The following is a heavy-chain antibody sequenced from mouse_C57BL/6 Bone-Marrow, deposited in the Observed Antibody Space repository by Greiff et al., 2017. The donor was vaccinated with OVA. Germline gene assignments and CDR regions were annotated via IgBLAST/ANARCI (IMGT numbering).Heavy chain of an antibody. CDR2: IDPSDSYT. Sequence: QVQLQQPGAELVMPGASVKLSCKASGYTFTSYWMHWVKQRPGQGLEWIGEIDPSDSYTNYNQKFKGKSTLTVDKSSSTAYMQLSSLTSEDSAVYYGALLYYGSSYAYYFDYWGQGTTLTVSS. D-gene: IGHD1-1*01. J-gene: IGHJ2*01. CDR3: ALLYYGSSYAYYFDY. V-gene: IGHV1-69*01. CDR1: GYTFTSYW.